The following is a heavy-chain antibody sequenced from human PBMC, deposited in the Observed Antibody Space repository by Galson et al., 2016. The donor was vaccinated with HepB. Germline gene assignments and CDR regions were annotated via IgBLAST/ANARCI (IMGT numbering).Heavy chain of an antibody. D-gene: IGHD2/OR15-2a*01. CDR2: IYYTGST. Sequence: LSLTCTVSGGSISAGGYYWSWVRQHPGMGLEWLAYIYYTGSTYYLPPLESRLTISVDTSKNQFSLSLNSVTAADTALYYCARVITFNQGYVLRAFDIWGQGTLVTASP. V-gene: IGHV4-31*03. CDR1: GGSISAGGYY. J-gene: IGHJ3*02. CDR3: ARVITFNQGYVLRAFDI.